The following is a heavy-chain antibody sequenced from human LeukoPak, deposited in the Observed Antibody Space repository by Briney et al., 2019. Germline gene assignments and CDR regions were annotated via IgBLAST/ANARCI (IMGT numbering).Heavy chain of an antibody. CDR2: IYYSGST. CDR3: AVHEGYCSGGSCYSAGLSWFDP. V-gene: IGHV4-39*07. D-gene: IGHD2-15*01. CDR1: GGSISSSSYY. Sequence: SETLSLTCTVSGGSISSSSYYWGWIRQPPGKGLEWIGSIYYSGSTYYNPSLKSRVTISVDTSKNQFSLKLSSVTAADTAVHYCAVHEGYCSGGSCYSAGLSWFDPWGQGTLVTVSS. J-gene: IGHJ5*02.